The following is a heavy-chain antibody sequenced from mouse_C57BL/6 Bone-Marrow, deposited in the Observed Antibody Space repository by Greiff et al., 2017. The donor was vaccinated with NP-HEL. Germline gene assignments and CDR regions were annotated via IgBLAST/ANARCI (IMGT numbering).Heavy chain of an antibody. CDR2: ISYDGSN. CDR1: GYSITSGYY. CDR3: AREPWDVDY. Sequence: EVQLQESGPGLVKPSQSLSLTCSVTGYSITSGYYWNWIRQFPGNKLEWMGYISYDGSNNYNPSLKNRISITRDKSKNQFFLKLNSVTTEDTATYYCAREPWDVDYWGQGTTLTVSS. V-gene: IGHV3-6*01. D-gene: IGHD4-1*01. J-gene: IGHJ2*01.